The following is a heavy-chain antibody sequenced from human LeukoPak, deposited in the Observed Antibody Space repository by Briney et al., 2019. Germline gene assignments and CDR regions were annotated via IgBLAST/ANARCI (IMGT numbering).Heavy chain of an antibody. D-gene: IGHD2-21*01. CDR1: GGTFSSYT. V-gene: IGHV1-69*02. J-gene: IGHJ4*02. CDR2: IIPILGIA. CDR3: ASSPYCGGDCYSY. Sequence: SVKVSCRASGGTFSSYTISWVRQAPGQGLEWMGRIIPILGIANYAQKFQGRVTITADKSTSTAYMELSSLRSEDTAVYYCASSPYCGGDCYSYWGQGTLVTVSS.